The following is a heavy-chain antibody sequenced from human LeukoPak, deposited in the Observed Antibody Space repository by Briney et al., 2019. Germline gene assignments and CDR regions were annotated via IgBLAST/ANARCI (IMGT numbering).Heavy chain of an antibody. CDR3: ARHGGAAAAIDY. D-gene: IGHD6-13*01. CDR2: IYYSGTT. CDR1: GGFVSSSSYY. J-gene: IGHJ4*02. Sequence: SETLSLTCTVSGGFVSSSSYYWGWIRQPPGKGLEWIGSIYYSGTTHYIPSLKSPITISVDTSKNQFSLKLNSVTAADTAVYYCARHGGAAAAIDYWGQGTLVTVSS. V-gene: IGHV4-39*01.